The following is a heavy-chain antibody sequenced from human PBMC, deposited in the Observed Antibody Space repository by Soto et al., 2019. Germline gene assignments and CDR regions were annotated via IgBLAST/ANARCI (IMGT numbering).Heavy chain of an antibody. J-gene: IGHJ5*02. CDR2: IYYSGST. Sequence: SETLSLTCTVSGGSISSSSYYWVWIRQPPGKGLEWIGSIYYSGSTYYNPSLKSRVAISVDTSKNQFSLKLSSVTAEDTAVYYCARRGPYSSRSYNWFDPWGQGTLVTVS. CDR1: GGSISSSSYY. V-gene: IGHV4-39*01. CDR3: ARRGPYSSRSYNWFDP. D-gene: IGHD6-13*01.